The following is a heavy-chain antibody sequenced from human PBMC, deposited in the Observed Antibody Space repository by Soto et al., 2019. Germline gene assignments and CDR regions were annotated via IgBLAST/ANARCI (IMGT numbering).Heavy chain of an antibody. V-gene: IGHV5-51*01. CDR1: GYSFTSYW. J-gene: IGHJ3*02. CDR3: SSSFSEGYFRDAFDI. D-gene: IGHD1-26*01. Sequence: GESLKISCKGSGYSFTSYWIGWVRQMPGKGLEWMGIIYPGDSDTRYSPSFQGQVTISADKSISTAYLQWSSLKASDTAMYYCSSSFSEGYFRDAFDIWGQGTMVTGSS. CDR2: IYPGDSDT.